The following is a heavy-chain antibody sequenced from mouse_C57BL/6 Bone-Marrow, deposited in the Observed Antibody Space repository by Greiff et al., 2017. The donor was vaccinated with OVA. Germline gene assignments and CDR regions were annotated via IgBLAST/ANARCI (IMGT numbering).Heavy chain of an antibody. D-gene: IGHD2-4*01. V-gene: IGHV7-1*01. Sequence: EVNVVESGGGLVQSGRSLRLSCATSGFTFSDFYMEWVRQAPGKGLEWIAASRNKANDYTTEYSASVKGRFIVSRDTSQSILYLQMNALRAEDTAIYYCARDGRDYDYGFAYWGQGTLVTVSA. CDR2: SRNKANDYTT. CDR3: ARDGRDYDYGFAY. J-gene: IGHJ3*01. CDR1: GFTFSDFY.